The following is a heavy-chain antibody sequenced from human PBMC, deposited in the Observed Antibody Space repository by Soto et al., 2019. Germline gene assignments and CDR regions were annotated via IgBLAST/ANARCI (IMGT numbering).Heavy chain of an antibody. CDR3: ARDFDYGDYGAGYFDY. CDR2: ISSSGSTI. Sequence: GGSLRLSCAASGFTFSDYYMSWIRQAPGKGLEWVSYISSSGSTIYYADSVKGRFTISKDNAKNSLYLQMNSLRAEDTAVYYCARDFDYGDYGAGYFDYWGQGTLVTVSS. V-gene: IGHV3-11*01. CDR1: GFTFSDYY. J-gene: IGHJ4*02. D-gene: IGHD4-17*01.